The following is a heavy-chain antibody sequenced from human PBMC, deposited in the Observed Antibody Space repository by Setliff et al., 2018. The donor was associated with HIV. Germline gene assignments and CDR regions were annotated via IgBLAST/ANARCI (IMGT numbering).Heavy chain of an antibody. J-gene: IGHJ4*02. D-gene: IGHD4-17*01. V-gene: IGHV4-4*02. CDR3: ASFFVTTVTNQDY. CDR2: LSPSGTT. Sequence: SETLSLTCAVSGGSISSSNWWSWVRQPPGKGLEWIGELSPSGTTRSNPSLQSRVTISLDMSNNQFSLKLTSVTAADTAMYYCASFFVTTVTNQDYWGQGTPVTVSS. CDR1: GGSISSSNW.